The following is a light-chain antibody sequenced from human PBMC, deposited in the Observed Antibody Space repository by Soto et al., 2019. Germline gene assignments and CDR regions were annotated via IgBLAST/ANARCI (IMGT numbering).Light chain of an antibody. Sequence: THSACALASCPGERATLPCMASQSVSSNYLAWYQQKPGQAPRLLIYDSSSRATGIPDRFSGSGSGTDFSLTISRLEPEDFAVYYCQQDGIRPQSFGQGTKVEIK. V-gene: IGKV3-20*01. J-gene: IGKJ2*03. CDR3: QQDGIRPQS. CDR2: DSS. CDR1: QSVSSNY.